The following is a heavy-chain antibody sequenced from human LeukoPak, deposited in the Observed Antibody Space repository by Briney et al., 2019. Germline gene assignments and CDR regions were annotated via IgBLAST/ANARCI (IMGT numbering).Heavy chain of an antibody. J-gene: IGHJ6*03. CDR3: ARGYSSSLGYYYMDV. CDR2: IYHSGST. Sequence: SETLSLTCAVSGGFISSSNWWSWVRQPPGKGLEWIGEIYHSGSTNYNPSLKSRVTISVDKSKNQFSLKLSSVTAADTAVYYCARGYSSSLGYYYMDVWGKGTTVTVSS. D-gene: IGHD6-13*01. CDR1: GGFISSSNW. V-gene: IGHV4-4*02.